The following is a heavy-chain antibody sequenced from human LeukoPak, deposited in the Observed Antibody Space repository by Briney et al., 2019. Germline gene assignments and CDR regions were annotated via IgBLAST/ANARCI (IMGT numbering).Heavy chain of an antibody. CDR2: IYTSGST. D-gene: IGHD3-22*01. J-gene: IGHJ3*02. V-gene: IGHV4-4*07. Sequence: SETLSLTCTVSGYSISSYYWSWIRQPAGKGLEWIGRIYTSGSTNYNPSLKSRVTMSVDTSKNQFSLKLSSVTAADTAVYYCASDNYDPGAFDIWGQGTMVTVSS. CDR1: GYSISSYY. CDR3: ASDNYDPGAFDI.